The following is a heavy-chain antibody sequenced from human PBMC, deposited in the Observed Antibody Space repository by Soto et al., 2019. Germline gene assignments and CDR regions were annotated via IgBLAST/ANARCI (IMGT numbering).Heavy chain of an antibody. CDR2: ISSSSSTI. D-gene: IGHD2-2*01. CDR1: GVTFSSYS. CDR3: ARDGLYCSSTSCYHNWFDP. J-gene: IGHJ5*02. Sequence: PGGSLRLSCAASGVTFSSYSMNWVRQAPGKGLEWVSYISSSSSTIYYADSVKGRFTISRDNAKNSLYLQMNSLRDEDTAVYYCARDGLYCSSTSCYHNWFDPWGQGTLVTVSS. V-gene: IGHV3-48*02.